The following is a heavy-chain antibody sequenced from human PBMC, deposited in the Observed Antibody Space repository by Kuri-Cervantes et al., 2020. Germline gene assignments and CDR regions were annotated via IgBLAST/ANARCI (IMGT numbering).Heavy chain of an antibody. V-gene: IGHV4-34*01. CDR3: ARESGAQDILTGYSFLSGAFDI. CDR2: INHSGST. CDR1: GGSFSGYY. J-gene: IGHJ3*02. D-gene: IGHD3-9*01. Sequence: SQTLSLTCAVYGGSFSGYYWSWIRQPPGKGLEWIGEINHSGSTNYNPSLKSRVTISVDTSKNQFSLKLSSVTAADTAVYYCARESGAQDILTGYSFLSGAFDIWGQGTMVTVSS.